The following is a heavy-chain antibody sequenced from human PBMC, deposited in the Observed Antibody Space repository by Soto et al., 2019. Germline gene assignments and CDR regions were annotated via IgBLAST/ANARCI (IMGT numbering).Heavy chain of an antibody. J-gene: IGHJ3*02. CDR1: GFTFSSYA. CDR2: ISGSGGST. D-gene: IGHD3-22*01. CDR3: ASPINYYDSSGYPDAFDI. V-gene: IGHV3-23*01. Sequence: QPGGSLRLSCAASGFTFSSYAMSWVRQAPGKGLEWVSAISGSGGSTYYADSVKGRFTIPRDNSKNTLYLQMNSLRAEDTAVYYCASPINYYDSSGYPDAFDIWGQGTMVTVSS.